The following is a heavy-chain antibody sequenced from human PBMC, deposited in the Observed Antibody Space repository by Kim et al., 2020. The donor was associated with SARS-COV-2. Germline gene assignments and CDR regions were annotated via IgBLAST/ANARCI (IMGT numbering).Heavy chain of an antibody. V-gene: IGHV4-59*08. J-gene: IGHJ3*02. D-gene: IGHD2-15*01. CDR2: VYYSGST. CDR3: ARRGLGYCDGGSCYSAFD. CDR1: GGFINNYY. Sequence: SETLSLTCTVSGGFINNYYWSWIRQPPGKGLEWIGYVYYSGSTNYNPSLKSRVTISVDTSKNQFSLKLSSVTAADTAVYYCARRGLGYCDGGSCYSAFD.